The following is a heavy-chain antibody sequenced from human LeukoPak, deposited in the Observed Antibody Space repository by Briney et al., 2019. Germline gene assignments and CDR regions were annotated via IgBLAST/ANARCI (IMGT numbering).Heavy chain of an antibody. CDR3: ARAGGDGYNSAY. Sequence: AGGSLRLSCAASGFSFGSYGMHWVRQAPGKGLEWVSYISSSGSTIYYADSVKGRFTISRDNAKNSLYLQMNSLRAEDTAVYYCARAGGDGYNSAYRGQGTLVTVSS. V-gene: IGHV3-48*04. CDR1: GFSFGSYG. CDR2: ISSSGSTI. J-gene: IGHJ4*02. D-gene: IGHD5-24*01.